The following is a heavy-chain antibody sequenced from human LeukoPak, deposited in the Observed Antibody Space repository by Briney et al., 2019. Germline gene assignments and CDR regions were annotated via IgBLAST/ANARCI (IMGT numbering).Heavy chain of an antibody. J-gene: IGHJ5*02. V-gene: IGHV3-7*01. CDR2: IKEDGSEK. D-gene: IGHD6-19*01. CDR1: GFTFSNYW. CDR3: ARGADWFDP. Sequence: GGSLRLSCAASGFTFSNYWMSWVRQAPGKGLEWVANIKEDGSEKYYVDSVKGRFTISRDNAKNSLYLQMNSLRAEDTAVYYCARGADWFDPWGQGTLVTVPS.